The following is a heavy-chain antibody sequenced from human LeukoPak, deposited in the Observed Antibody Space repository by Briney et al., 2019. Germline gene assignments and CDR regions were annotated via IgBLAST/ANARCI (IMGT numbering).Heavy chain of an antibody. J-gene: IGHJ4*02. CDR2: SGSGGST. V-gene: IGHV3-23*01. D-gene: IGHD3-16*01. CDR3: AKSRRLGGVIADFDY. CDR1: GFTFSSYA. Sequence: GGSLRLSCAASGFTFSSYAMSWVRQAPGKGLEWVSVSGSGGSTYYADSVKGRFTISRDNSKNTLYLQMNSLRAEDTAVYYCAKSRRLGGVIADFDYWGQGTLVTVSS.